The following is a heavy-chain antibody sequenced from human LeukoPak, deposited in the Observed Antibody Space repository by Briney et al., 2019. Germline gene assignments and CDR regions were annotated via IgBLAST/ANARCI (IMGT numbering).Heavy chain of an antibody. J-gene: IGHJ3*02. Sequence: SETLSLTCAVYGGSFSGYYWSRIRQPPGKGLEWIGEINHSGSTNYNPSLKSRVTISVDTSKNQFSLKLSSVTAADTAVYYCAIPSGDTAMATQNAFDIWGQGTMVTVSS. CDR3: AIPSGDTAMATQNAFDI. D-gene: IGHD5-18*01. CDR1: GGSFSGYY. V-gene: IGHV4-34*01. CDR2: INHSGST.